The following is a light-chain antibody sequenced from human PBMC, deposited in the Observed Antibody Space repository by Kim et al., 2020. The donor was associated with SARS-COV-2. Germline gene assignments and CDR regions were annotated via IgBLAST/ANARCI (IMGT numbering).Light chain of an antibody. CDR3: GTWDSSLSVWV. CDR1: SSNIGNNY. CDR2: VNN. Sequence: GQKVTISCSGSSSNIGNNYVSWYQQLPGTAPKLLIYVNNKRPSGIPDRFSGSKSGTSATLGITGLQTGDEADYYCGTWDSSLSVWVFGGGTQLTVL. V-gene: IGLV1-51*01. J-gene: IGLJ3*02.